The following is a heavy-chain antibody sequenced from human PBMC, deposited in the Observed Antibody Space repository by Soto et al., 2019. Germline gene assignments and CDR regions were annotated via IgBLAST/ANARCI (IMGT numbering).Heavy chain of an antibody. CDR1: GGSISSYY. CDR2: IYYSGST. CDR3: AREGGATQFDY. D-gene: IGHD1-26*01. J-gene: IGHJ4*02. Sequence: SETLSLTCTVFGGSISSYYWSWIRQPPGKGLEWIGYIYYSGSTNYNPSLKSRVTISVDTSKNQFSLKLSSVTAADTAVYYCAREGGATQFDYWGQGTLVTVSS. V-gene: IGHV4-59*01.